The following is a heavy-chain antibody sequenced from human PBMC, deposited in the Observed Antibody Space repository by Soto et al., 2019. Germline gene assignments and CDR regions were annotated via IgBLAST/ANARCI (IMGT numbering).Heavy chain of an antibody. CDR2: ISYDGNNK. CDR1: GFTFSTYG. J-gene: IGHJ4*02. D-gene: IGHD4-17*01. CDR3: AKDHPPSTVATPGY. Sequence: QVQLVESGGGVVQPGRSLRLSCAASGFTFSTYGMHWVRQAPGKGLEWVAVISYDGNNKYYADSVKGRFTIARDNSKNALVLQMDSLRAEDTAVYYCAKDHPPSTVATPGYWGQGPLVTVSS. V-gene: IGHV3-30*18.